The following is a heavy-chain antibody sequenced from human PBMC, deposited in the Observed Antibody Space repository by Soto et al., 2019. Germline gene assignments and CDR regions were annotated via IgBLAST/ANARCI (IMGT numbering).Heavy chain of an antibody. CDR1: GFNFSNHA. V-gene: IGHV3-23*01. Sequence: GGSLRLSCRASGFNFSNHAMSWVRQAPGKGLEWVSVISGSGGTTYYADSVKGRFTISRDNSKNTLYLQMNSLRAEDTAVYYCAKDFDDWNYGYFDYRGQGTPVPVSS. J-gene: IGHJ4*02. CDR2: ISGSGGTT. D-gene: IGHD1-7*01. CDR3: AKDFDDWNYGYFDY.